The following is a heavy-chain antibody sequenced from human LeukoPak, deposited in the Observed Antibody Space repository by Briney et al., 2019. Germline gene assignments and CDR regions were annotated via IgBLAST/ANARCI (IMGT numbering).Heavy chain of an antibody. CDR2: IYYSGST. Sequence: SETLSLTCTVTGDSISRRSDYWGWIRQPPGKGLEWIGSIYYSGSTYYNPSFKSRVTISVDTSRNQFSLQLSYVTAADTAVYYCARNESVLGTTGLNDFFDDWGQGSLVTVPS. V-gene: IGHV4-39*01. CDR3: ARNESVLGTTGLNDFFDD. D-gene: IGHD1-26*01. J-gene: IGHJ4*02. CDR1: GDSISRRSDY.